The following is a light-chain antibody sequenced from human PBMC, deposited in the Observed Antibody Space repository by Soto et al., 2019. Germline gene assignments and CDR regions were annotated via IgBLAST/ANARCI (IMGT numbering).Light chain of an antibody. Sequence: EIVLTQSPDTLSLSPGERATLSCRASQSVSRNLAWYQQKPGQAPRLLIYRASTRATGIPARFSGSGSGTEFTLTISSLQSEDFAVYYCQQYNVWPPWTFGQGTKGDIK. CDR3: QQYNVWPPWT. CDR1: QSVSRN. CDR2: RAS. J-gene: IGKJ1*01. V-gene: IGKV3-15*01.